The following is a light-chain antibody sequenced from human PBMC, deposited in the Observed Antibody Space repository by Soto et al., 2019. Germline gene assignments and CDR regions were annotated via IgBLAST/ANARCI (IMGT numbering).Light chain of an antibody. Sequence: EIVLTQSPGTLSLSPGERATLSCRASQSVSSSYLAWYQQKPGQAPRLLIYGASSRATSIPDRFSGSGSGTDFTLTISRLEPEDFAVYYCQQYGSSPRTFGQGTKGISN. CDR2: GAS. J-gene: IGKJ1*01. V-gene: IGKV3-20*01. CDR1: QSVSSSY. CDR3: QQYGSSPRT.